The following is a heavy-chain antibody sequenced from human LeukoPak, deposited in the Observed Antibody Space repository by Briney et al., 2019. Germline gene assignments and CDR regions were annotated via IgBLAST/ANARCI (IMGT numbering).Heavy chain of an antibody. V-gene: IGHV4-34*01. D-gene: IGHD3-3*01. CDR3: ARGYDFYAFDI. J-gene: IGHJ3*02. CDR2: INHSGST. CDR1: GGPFSGYY. Sequence: SETLPLTCAVYGGPFSGYYWSWIRQPPGKGLEWIGEINHSGSTNYNPSLKSRVTIPVDTSKNQFSLKLSSVTAADTAVYYCARGYDFYAFDIWGQGTMVTVSS.